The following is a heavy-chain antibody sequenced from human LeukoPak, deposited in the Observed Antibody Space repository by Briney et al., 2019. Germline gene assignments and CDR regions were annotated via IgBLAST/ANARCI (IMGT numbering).Heavy chain of an antibody. D-gene: IGHD2-15*01. CDR1: GYTFTSYD. V-gene: IGHV1-8*01. Sequence: ASVKVSCKASGYTFTSYDINWVRQATGQGLEWMGWMNPNSGNTGYAQKFEGRVTMTRNTSISTAYMELSSLRSEDTAVYYCARAGGYCGRISCPYYFDYWGQGSLVAVSS. J-gene: IGHJ4*02. CDR2: MNPNSGNT. CDR3: ARAGGYCGRISCPYYFDY.